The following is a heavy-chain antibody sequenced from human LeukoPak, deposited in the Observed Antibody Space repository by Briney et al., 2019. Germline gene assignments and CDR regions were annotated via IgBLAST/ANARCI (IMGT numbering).Heavy chain of an antibody. CDR1: GYSFTSYW. V-gene: IGHV5-51*01. D-gene: IGHD6-13*01. J-gene: IGHJ4*02. CDR2: IYSGDSDT. CDR3: ARHSSRRAAGLIPYFDH. Sequence: GESLKISCKGSGYSFTSYWIGWVRQMPGKGLEWMGIIYSGDSDTRYTPSFQGQVTISADKSLRTAYLQWSSLKASDTPLYYCARHSSRRAAGLIPYFDHWGQGTLVTVSS.